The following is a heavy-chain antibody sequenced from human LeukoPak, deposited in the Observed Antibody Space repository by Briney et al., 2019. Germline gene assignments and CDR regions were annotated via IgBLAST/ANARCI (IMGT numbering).Heavy chain of an antibody. CDR3: ARGSVRSFLDYMDV. J-gene: IGHJ6*03. D-gene: IGHD3-3*01. CDR1: GGTFSSYA. CDR2: IFPIFGTA. V-gene: IGHV1-69*13. Sequence: SVEVSCKASGGTFSSYAISWVRQAPGQGLEWMGGIFPIFGTANYAQKFQGRVTITADESTGTAYMELSGLRSEDSAVYFGARGSVRSFLDYMDVWGEGTTVTVSS.